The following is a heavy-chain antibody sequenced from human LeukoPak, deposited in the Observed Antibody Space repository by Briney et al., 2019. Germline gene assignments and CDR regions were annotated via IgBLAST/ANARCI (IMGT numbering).Heavy chain of an antibody. D-gene: IGHD3-10*02. CDR1: AFTFSDYS. J-gene: IGHJ6*04. Sequence: TGGSLRLSCAASAFTFSDYSMNWVRQAPGKGLEWVSYISGSYSTIYYADSVKGRFTISRDNAKNSLYLQMNSLRAEDTAVYYCAELGITMIGGVWGKGTTVTISS. CDR3: AELGITMIGGV. CDR2: ISGSYSTI. V-gene: IGHV3-48*04.